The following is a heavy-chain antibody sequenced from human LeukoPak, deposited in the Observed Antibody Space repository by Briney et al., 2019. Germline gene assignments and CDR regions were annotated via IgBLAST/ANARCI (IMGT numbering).Heavy chain of an antibody. D-gene: IGHD6-13*01. CDR3: ARVARESSSWYYFDY. Sequence: HPGGSQRLSCVASGFTFSNYVMHWVRQAPGKGLEWVSVISFDGRNENYADSVKGRFTISRDNSKNMVFLLMNSLRSEDTAVYYCARVARESSSWYYFDYWGQGTLVTVSS. CDR2: ISFDGRNE. CDR1: GFTFSNYV. J-gene: IGHJ4*02. V-gene: IGHV3-30*04.